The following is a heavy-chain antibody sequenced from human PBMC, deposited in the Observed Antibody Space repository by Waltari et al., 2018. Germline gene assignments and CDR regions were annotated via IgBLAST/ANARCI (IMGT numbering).Heavy chain of an antibody. CDR2: ITVGDDT. CDR1: GSTFSNHA. D-gene: IGHD1-20*01. V-gene: IGHV3-23*01. CDR3: ATPFYNWDDPLHS. J-gene: IGHJ4*02. Sequence: EVQLLESGGDLVQPGGSLRVSCAASGSTFSNHAINWVRLAPGTGLEWVSAITVGDDTHYADSVKGRFTISRDTSKDTVYLQMNGLRAEDTAIYYCATPFYNWDDPLHSWGQGTLVTVSS.